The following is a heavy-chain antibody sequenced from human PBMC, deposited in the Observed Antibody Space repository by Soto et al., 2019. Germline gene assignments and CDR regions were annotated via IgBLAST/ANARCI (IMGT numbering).Heavy chain of an antibody. CDR3: ARDPDYSNYLWYFDL. V-gene: IGHV4-4*02. J-gene: IGHJ2*01. CDR1: GGSISSSNW. Sequence: QVQLQESGPGLVKPSGTLSLTCAVSGGSISSSNWWSWVRQPPGKGLEWIGEIYHSGSTNYNPSLQRRVTTSVDKSKNPFSLQLSSVTAADMAVYYCARDPDYSNYLWYFDLWGRGPLVTLSS. D-gene: IGHD4-4*01. CDR2: IYHSGST.